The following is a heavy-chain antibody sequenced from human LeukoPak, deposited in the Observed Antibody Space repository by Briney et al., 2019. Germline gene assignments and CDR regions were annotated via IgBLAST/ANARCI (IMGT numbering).Heavy chain of an antibody. CDR2: IYYSGST. V-gene: IGHV4-31*03. CDR1: GGSISSGGYY. Sequence: SDTLSLTCTVSGGSISSGGYYWSWIRQHPGKGLEWIGYIYYSGSTYYNPSLKSRVTISVDTSKNQFSLKLSSVTAADTAAYYCARVLGVSGSYYFDYWGQGTLVTVSS. CDR3: ARVLGVSGSYYFDY. D-gene: IGHD1-26*01. J-gene: IGHJ4*02.